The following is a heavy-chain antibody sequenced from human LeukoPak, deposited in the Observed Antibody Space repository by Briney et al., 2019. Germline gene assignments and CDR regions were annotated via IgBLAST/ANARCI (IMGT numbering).Heavy chain of an antibody. V-gene: IGHV5-51*01. J-gene: IGHJ4*02. Sequence: GESLKISCKASGYSFTNYWIGWVRQMPGQGLEWMGIIYPGDSETRYSPSFEGQVTISADKSISTAYLQWSSLKASDTAMYYCARRATGDSFDYWGQGTLVTVSS. D-gene: IGHD7-27*01. CDR2: IYPGDSET. CDR1: GYSFTNYW. CDR3: ARRATGDSFDY.